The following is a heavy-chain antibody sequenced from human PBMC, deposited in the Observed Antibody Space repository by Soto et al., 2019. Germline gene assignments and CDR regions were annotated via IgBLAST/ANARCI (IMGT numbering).Heavy chain of an antibody. V-gene: IGHV4-31*03. Sequence: SETLSLTCTVSGGSISSGGYYWSWIRQHPGKGLEWIGYIYYSGSTYYNTSLKSRVTISVDTSKNQFSLKLSSVTAADTAVYYCARNNLPGYSGYDSTQKYYYYGMDIWGQGTTVTVSS. CDR1: GGSISSGGYY. J-gene: IGHJ6*02. D-gene: IGHD5-12*01. CDR2: IYYSGST. CDR3: ARNNLPGYSGYDSTQKYYYYGMDI.